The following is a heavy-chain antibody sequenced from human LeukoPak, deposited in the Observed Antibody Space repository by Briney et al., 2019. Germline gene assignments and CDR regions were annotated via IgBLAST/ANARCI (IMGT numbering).Heavy chain of an antibody. J-gene: IGHJ4*02. CDR1: GGTFSSYA. D-gene: IGHD1-26*01. Sequence: SVNVSCKASGGTFSSYAISWVRQAPGQGLEWMGGIIPIFGTANYAQKFQGRVTITADESTSTAYMELSSLRSEDTAVYYCARIMLSWREFDCWGQGTLVTVSS. CDR3: ARIMLSWREFDC. CDR2: IIPIFGTA. V-gene: IGHV1-69*13.